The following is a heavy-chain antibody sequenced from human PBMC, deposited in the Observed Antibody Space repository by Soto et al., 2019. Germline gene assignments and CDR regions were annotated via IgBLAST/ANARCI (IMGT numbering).Heavy chain of an antibody. V-gene: IGHV3-48*03. CDR3: ARGRGYSYDC. CDR2: ISSSGSTI. CDR1: GFTFSSYE. J-gene: IGHJ4*02. D-gene: IGHD5-18*01. Sequence: PGGSLRLSCAASGFTFSSYEMNWVRQATGKGLEWVPYISSSGSTIYYADSVKGRFTISRDNAKNSLYLQMNSLRAEDTAVYYCARGRGYSYDCWGQGTLVTVSS.